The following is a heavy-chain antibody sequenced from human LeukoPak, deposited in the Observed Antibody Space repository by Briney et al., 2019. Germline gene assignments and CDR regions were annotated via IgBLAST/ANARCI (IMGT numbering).Heavy chain of an antibody. V-gene: IGHV2-5*02. Sequence: SGPTLVKPTQTLTLTCSFSGFSLTSGGGGVAWIRQPPGKAPEWLALIYWDDDKRFRPSLQNRLTVSKDTSKNQVALSMTKMDPLDTGTYYCAHTRHGATPTRLDFWGQGILVVVS. CDR1: GFSLTSGGGG. CDR3: AHTRHGATPTRLDF. J-gene: IGHJ4*02. CDR2: IYWDDDK. D-gene: IGHD4/OR15-4a*01.